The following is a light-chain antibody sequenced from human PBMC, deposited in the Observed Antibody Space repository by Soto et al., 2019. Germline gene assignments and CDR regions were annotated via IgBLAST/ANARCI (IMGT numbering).Light chain of an antibody. Sequence: QSALTQPPSASGAPGQRGTISCSGSSSNVGVNFVYWYQHLPGTAPKLLIYRNDQRPSGVPDRFSGSKSGTSSSLAISGLRYEDEADYYCAAWDDSLRGRVFGTGTKVTVL. CDR1: SSNVGVNF. V-gene: IGLV1-47*01. J-gene: IGLJ1*01. CDR3: AAWDDSLRGRV. CDR2: RND.